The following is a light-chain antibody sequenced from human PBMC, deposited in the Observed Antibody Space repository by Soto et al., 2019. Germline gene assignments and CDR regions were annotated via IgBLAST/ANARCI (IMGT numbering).Light chain of an antibody. CDR3: QQYRT. V-gene: IGKV3-15*01. J-gene: IGKJ1*01. CDR2: GAA. Sequence: EIVLTQSPVTLSVSPGEKATLSCRASQSVSSNLAWSQQKPGQAPRLLIYGAATRANGVPARFSGGGSGTEFTLTLSSLQSEDFALYYCQQYRTFGQGTKVEIK. CDR1: QSVSSN.